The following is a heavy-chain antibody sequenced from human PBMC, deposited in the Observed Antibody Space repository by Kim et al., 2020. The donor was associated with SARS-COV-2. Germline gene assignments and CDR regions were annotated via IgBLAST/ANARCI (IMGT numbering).Heavy chain of an antibody. V-gene: IGHV3-72*01. CDR3: AREILLWFGELLITYYYYGMDV. J-gene: IGHJ6*02. CDR2: TRNKANSYTT. Sequence: GGSLILSCAASGFTFSDHYMDWVRQAPGKGLEWVGRTRNKANSYTTEYAASVKGRFTISRDDSKNSLYLQMNSLKTEDTAVYYCAREILLWFGELLITYYYYGMDVWGQGTTVTVSS. D-gene: IGHD3-10*01. CDR1: GFTFSDHY.